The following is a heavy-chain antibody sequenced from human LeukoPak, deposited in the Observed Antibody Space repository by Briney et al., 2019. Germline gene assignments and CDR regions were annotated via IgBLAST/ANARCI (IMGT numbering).Heavy chain of an antibody. CDR3: ARTSMRAFDI. CDR1: GFTFSSYS. V-gene: IGHV3-48*02. D-gene: IGHD2/OR15-2a*01. Sequence: GGSLRLSCAASGFTFSSYSMTWVRRAPGKGLEWVSYISSSGTSIYYVDSVKGRFTISRDNGKNSLYLQMNSLRDEDTAVYYCARTSMRAFDIWGQGTMVTVSS. J-gene: IGHJ3*02. CDR2: ISSSGTSI.